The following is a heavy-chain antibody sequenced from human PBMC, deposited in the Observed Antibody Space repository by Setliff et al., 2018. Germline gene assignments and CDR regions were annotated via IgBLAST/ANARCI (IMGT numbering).Heavy chain of an antibody. J-gene: IGHJ5*02. CDR1: GDSISSGSYH. D-gene: IGHD1-1*01. CDR3: ARTTGSTHNWLDP. CDR2: IHPSGST. V-gene: IGHV4-61*02. Sequence: SETLSLTCTVSGDSISSGSYHRSWIRKPAGKGLEWIGRIHPSGSTNYNPSLKSRVTISVDTSKNQFSLKVSSVTAADTAVYYCARTTGSTHNWLDPWGPGTLVTVSS.